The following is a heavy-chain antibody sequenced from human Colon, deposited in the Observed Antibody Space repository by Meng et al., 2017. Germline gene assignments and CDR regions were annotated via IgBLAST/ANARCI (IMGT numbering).Heavy chain of an antibody. J-gene: IGHJ4*02. CDR3: ASFQYTMEDY. V-gene: IGHV3-74*01. CDR2: ISPDGSAT. Sequence: GESLKISCEGSGFTFSTYWMHWVRQAPGKGLVWVSLISPDGSATSYADSVKGRFTISRDNVKNTVYLQMNSLTAEDTAVYFCASFQYTMEDYCGQGTLVAASS. D-gene: IGHD3-3*01. CDR1: GFTFSTYW.